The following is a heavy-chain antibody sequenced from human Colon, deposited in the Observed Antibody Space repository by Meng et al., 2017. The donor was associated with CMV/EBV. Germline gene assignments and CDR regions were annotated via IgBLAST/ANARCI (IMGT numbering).Heavy chain of an antibody. CDR2: IWYDGSNK. J-gene: IGHJ6*02. V-gene: IGHV3-33*06. CDR3: VKGWGSTSFYGMDV. Sequence: GESLKISCAASGFTFSSYGMHWVRQAPGKGLEWVAVIWYDGSNKYYADSVKGRFTISRDNSKNTLYLQMNSLRAEDTAVYYCVKGWGSTSFYGMDVWGQGTTVTVSS. D-gene: IGHD2-2*01. CDR1: GFTFSSYG.